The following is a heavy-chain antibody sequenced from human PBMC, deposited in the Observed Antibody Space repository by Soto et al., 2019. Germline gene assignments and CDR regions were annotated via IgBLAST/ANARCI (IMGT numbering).Heavy chain of an antibody. CDR3: ARLHGRCSSTSCYGEGFDY. Sequence: SVKVSCKASGGTFSSYSISWVRQAPGQGLEWMGGIIPIFGTANYAQKFQGRVTITADESTSTAYMELSSLRSEDTAVYYCARLHGRCSSTSCYGEGFDYWGQGTLVTVSS. CDR2: IIPIFGTA. CDR1: GGTFSSYS. D-gene: IGHD2-2*01. J-gene: IGHJ4*02. V-gene: IGHV1-69*13.